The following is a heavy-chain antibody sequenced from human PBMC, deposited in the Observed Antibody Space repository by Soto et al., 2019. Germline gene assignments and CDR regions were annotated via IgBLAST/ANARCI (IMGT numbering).Heavy chain of an antibody. CDR1: GFSLTTRPVG. CDR3: AHGGDVNGNWHQGYFAN. D-gene: IGHD1-20*01. V-gene: IGHV2-5*02. CDR2: IYWDDDR. J-gene: IGHJ4*02. Sequence: QITLKESGPLRVKPTQPLTLTCTFSGFSLTTRPVGVGWIRQPPGKALEFVTVIYWDDDRRSNASLKSRVTITKHTARTQVVLTMTDMDRIITATCFFAHGGDVNGNWHQGYFANWCQGSLVTVSS.